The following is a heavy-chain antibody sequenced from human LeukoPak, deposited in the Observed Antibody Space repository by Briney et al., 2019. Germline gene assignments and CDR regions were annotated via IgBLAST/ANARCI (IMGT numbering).Heavy chain of an antibody. D-gene: IGHD4-11*01. V-gene: IGHV4-34*01. Sequence: PSETLSLTCAVYGGSFSGYYWSWIRQPPGKGLEWIGEISHSGSTNYNPSLKSRVTISVDTSKNQFSLKLSSVTAADTAVYYCASVTLQNSTFDYWGQGTLVTVSS. CDR2: ISHSGST. CDR1: GGSFSGYY. J-gene: IGHJ4*02. CDR3: ASVTLQNSTFDY.